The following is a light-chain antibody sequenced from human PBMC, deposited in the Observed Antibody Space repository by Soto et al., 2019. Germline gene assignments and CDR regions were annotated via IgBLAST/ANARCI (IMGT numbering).Light chain of an antibody. J-gene: IGKJ1*01. Sequence: DIQMTQSPSTLSASAGDRVTITCRASHSISSWLAWYQQKPGKAPKLLIYRASSLETGVPSRFSGSGSGTEFTLTISILQPDDFATYYCQQYNSYSWTFRQGTKVEIK. V-gene: IGKV1-5*03. CDR3: QQYNSYSWT. CDR1: HSISSW. CDR2: RAS.